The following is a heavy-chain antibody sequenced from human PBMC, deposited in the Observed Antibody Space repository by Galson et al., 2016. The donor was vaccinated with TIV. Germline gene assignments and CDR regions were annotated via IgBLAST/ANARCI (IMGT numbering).Heavy chain of an antibody. CDR1: GFTVSSNY. Sequence: SLRLSCAASGFTVSSNYMTWVRQAPGKGLESVSVIYSGGSTYYIDSVKGRFTISSDTSKNTLYLQMNSLRVEDTAVYYCASPQAAAGIDALDIWGQGTMVIVSS. J-gene: IGHJ3*02. CDR2: IYSGGST. V-gene: IGHV3-53*05. D-gene: IGHD6-13*01. CDR3: ASPQAAAGIDALDI.